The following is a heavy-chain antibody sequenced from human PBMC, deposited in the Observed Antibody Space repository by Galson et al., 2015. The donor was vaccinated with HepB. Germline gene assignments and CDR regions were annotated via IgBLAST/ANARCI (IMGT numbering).Heavy chain of an antibody. CDR2: INAGNGNT. J-gene: IGHJ6*02. CDR3: ASSQGIAAAGGYYYYGMDV. Sequence: SVKVSCKASGYTFTSYAMHWVRQAPGQRLEWMGWINAGNGNTKYSQKFQGRVTITRDTSASTAYMELSSLRSEDTAVYYCASSQGIAAAGGYYYYGMDVWGQGTTVTVSS. CDR1: GYTFTSYA. V-gene: IGHV1-3*01. D-gene: IGHD6-13*01.